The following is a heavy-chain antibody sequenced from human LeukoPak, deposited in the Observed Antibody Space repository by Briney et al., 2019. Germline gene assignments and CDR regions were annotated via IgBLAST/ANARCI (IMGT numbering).Heavy chain of an antibody. J-gene: IGHJ5*02. CDR2: INPNSVGT. Sequence: ASVKVSCKASGYTFTGYYMHRVREAPGQGREWMGWINPNSVGTNYAQKFQGRVTMTRDKSISTAYMELSMLRSDHTAVYYCARFSQIMYFYGLYFWFDPWGQGSLVTVSS. D-gene: IGHD3-9*01. V-gene: IGHV1-2*02. CDR1: GYTFTGYY. CDR3: ARFSQIMYFYGLYFWFDP.